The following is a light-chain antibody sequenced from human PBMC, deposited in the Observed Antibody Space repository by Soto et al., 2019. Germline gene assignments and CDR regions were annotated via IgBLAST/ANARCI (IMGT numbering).Light chain of an antibody. CDR1: QGISSW. CDR2: AAS. J-gene: IGKJ2*01. Sequence: DIQMTQSPSSLSASVGDRVTITCRASQGISSWLAWYQQKPEKAPKSLIYAASSLQSGVPSRFIGSGSGKDFTLNISSLKPKDVATYYCQQYHSFTYTCGKGTKLDIK. CDR3: QQYHSFTYT. V-gene: IGKV1D-16*01.